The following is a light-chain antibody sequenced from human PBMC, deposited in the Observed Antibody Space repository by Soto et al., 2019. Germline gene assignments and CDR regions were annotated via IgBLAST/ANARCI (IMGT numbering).Light chain of an antibody. CDR1: QSVFDN. J-gene: IGKJ1*01. Sequence: EVVMTQSPATLSVSPGERVTLSCRASQSVFDNLAWYQQKPGQAPGLLIYGASTRATGIPARFSGSGSGTEFTLTISSLQSEDFVVYYCQQYNDWPRTFGQGTKVEIK. CDR3: QQYNDWPRT. V-gene: IGKV3-15*01. CDR2: GAS.